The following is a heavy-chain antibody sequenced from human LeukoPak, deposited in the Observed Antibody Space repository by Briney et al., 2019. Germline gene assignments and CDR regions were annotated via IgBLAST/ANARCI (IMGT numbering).Heavy chain of an antibody. CDR2: IKQDGSEK. D-gene: IGHD2-15*01. Sequence: GGSLRLSCAASGFTFSSYWTSWVRQAPGKGLEWVANIKQDGSEKYYVDSVKGRFTISRDNAKNSLYLQMNSLRAEDTAVYYCARYAVPRPTRFDYWGQGTLVTVSS. V-gene: IGHV3-7*01. CDR1: GFTFSSYW. J-gene: IGHJ4*02. CDR3: ARYAVPRPTRFDY.